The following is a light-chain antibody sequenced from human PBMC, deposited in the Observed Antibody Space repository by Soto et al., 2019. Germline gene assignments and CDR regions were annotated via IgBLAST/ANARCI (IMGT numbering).Light chain of an antibody. CDR2: KAS. CDR3: QQYDTYWT. J-gene: IGKJ1*01. CDR1: QTISSW. Sequence: DIPMDQAPSTLSASVGDRVTNTCRASQTISSWLAWYQQKPGKAPNLLIYKASSLKSGVPSRFSGSGSGTEFTLTISSLQPDDFATYYCQQYDTYWTFGQGTKV. V-gene: IGKV1-5*03.